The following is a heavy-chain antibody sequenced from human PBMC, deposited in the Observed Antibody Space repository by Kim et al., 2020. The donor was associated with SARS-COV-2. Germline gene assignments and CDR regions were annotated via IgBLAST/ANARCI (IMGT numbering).Heavy chain of an antibody. J-gene: IGHJ4*02. CDR3: ARVDYDDPYYFDF. CDR2: ITYSSTYI. V-gene: IGHV3-21*01. CDR1: GFTFSTYS. D-gene: IGHD4-17*01. Sequence: GGSLRLSCAASGFTFSTYSMNWVRQAPGKGLEWVSSITYSSTYIYYADSVKGRFTISRDNAKNSLYLQMNSLRVEDTAVYYCARVDYDDPYYFDFWGQGTLVTVSS.